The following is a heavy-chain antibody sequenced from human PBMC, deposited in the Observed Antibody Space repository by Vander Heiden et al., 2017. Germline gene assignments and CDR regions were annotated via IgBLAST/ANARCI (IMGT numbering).Heavy chain of an antibody. V-gene: IGHV3-9*01. J-gene: IGHJ3*02. Sequence: DVQLVESGGGLVQPGRSLTLSCAASGFTFDDYAMHWVRQAPGKGLEWVSGISWNSGSIGYADSVKGRFTISRDNAKNSLYLQMNSLRAEDTALYYCAKTSTRIVPSDAFDIWGQGTMVTVSS. CDR3: AKTSTRIVPSDAFDI. D-gene: IGHD3-22*01. CDR1: GFTFDDYA. CDR2: ISWNSGSI.